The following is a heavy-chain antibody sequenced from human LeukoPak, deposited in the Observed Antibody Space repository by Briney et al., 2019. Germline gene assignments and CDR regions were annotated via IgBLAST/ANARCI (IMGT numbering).Heavy chain of an antibody. CDR1: GVSISSGDYY. CDR3: ARDPQRRGYTYGSDF. V-gene: IGHV4-31*03. CDR2: IFYSGST. Sequence: SETLSLTCSVSGVSISSGDYYWNWFRQHPGNGLEWIGYIFYSGSTYYNPSLKSRLSISIDTSANQFSLELTSVTAADTAVYYCARDPQRRGYTYGSDFWGQGILVTVSS. D-gene: IGHD5-18*01. J-gene: IGHJ4*02.